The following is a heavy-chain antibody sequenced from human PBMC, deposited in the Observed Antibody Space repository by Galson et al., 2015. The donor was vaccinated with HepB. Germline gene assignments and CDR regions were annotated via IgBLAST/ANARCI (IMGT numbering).Heavy chain of an antibody. J-gene: IGHJ4*02. V-gene: IGHV1-69*13. Sequence: SVKVSCKASGGTFSSYAISWVRQAPGQGLEWMGGIIPIFGTANYAQKFQGRVTITADESTSTAYMELSSLRSEDTAVYYCARVPHGVGYSSSWGPLDYWGQGTLVTVSS. CDR2: IIPIFGTA. D-gene: IGHD6-6*01. CDR1: GGTFSSYA. CDR3: ARVPHGVGYSSSWGPLDY.